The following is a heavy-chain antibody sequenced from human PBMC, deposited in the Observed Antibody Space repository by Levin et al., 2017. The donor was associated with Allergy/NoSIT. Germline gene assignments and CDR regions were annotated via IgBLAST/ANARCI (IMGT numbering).Heavy chain of an antibody. J-gene: IGHJ6*03. CDR3: ARDRNHVGNYYYYYMDV. CDR1: GDSINSYY. CDR2: IYYSGST. Sequence: TTSETLSLTCTVSGDSINSYYWSWIRQPPGKGLEWIGYIYYSGSTNYNPSLKSRVTISVDTSKNQFSLKLSSVTAADRAVYYCARDRNHVGNYYYYYMDVWGKGTTVTVSS. V-gene: IGHV4-59*01. D-gene: IGHD1-14*01.